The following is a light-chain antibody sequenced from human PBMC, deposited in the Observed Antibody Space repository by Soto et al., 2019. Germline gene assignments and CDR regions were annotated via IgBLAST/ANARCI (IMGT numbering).Light chain of an antibody. CDR1: QSISSW. Sequence: DIQMRQSPSALSASVGEGLPITRRDSQSISSWLAWYQQKPGKAPKLLIYDASSLESGVPSRLSGSGSGTEFTLTISSLQPDDFATYYCQQYNSYSPWTVGQGNKVDIK. V-gene: IGKV1-5*01. CDR2: DAS. CDR3: QQYNSYSPWT. J-gene: IGKJ1*01.